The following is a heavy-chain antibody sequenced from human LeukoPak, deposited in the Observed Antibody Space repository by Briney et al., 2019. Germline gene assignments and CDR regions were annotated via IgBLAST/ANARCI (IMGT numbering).Heavy chain of an antibody. D-gene: IGHD1-26*01. V-gene: IGHV3-21*01. CDR3: ASDKIVGATKFDY. Sequence: GGSLRLSCAASGFTFSSYSMNWVRQAPGKGLEWVSSISSRGNYVYYADSVKGRFTISRDNVKNSLYLQMNSLRAEDTAVYYCASDKIVGATKFDYWGQGTLVTVSS. J-gene: IGHJ4*02. CDR1: GFTFSSYS. CDR2: ISSRGNYV.